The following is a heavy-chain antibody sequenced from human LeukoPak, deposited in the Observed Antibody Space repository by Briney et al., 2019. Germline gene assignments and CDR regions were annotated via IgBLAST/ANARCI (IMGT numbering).Heavy chain of an antibody. CDR3: ARGVVVVVPAADNWFDP. CDR2: IIPILGIA. J-gene: IGHJ5*02. CDR1: GGTFSSYT. D-gene: IGHD2-2*01. Sequence: GASVKVSCKASGGTFSSYTISWVRQAPGQWLEWMGRIIPILGIANYAQKFQGRVTITADKSTSTAYMELSSLRSEDTAVYYCARGVVVVVPAADNWFDPWGQGTLVTVSS. V-gene: IGHV1-69*02.